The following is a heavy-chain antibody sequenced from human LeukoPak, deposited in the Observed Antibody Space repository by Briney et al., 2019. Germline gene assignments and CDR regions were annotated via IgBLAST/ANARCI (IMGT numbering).Heavy chain of an antibody. Sequence: GASAKVSCKASGGTFSSYAISWVRQAPGQGLEWMGGIIPILGIANYAQKFQGRVTITADKSTSTAYMELSSLRSEDTAVYYCASRKDSSGSDYWGQGTLVTVSS. V-gene: IGHV1-69*10. CDR1: GGTFSSYA. CDR3: ASRKDSSGSDY. J-gene: IGHJ4*02. D-gene: IGHD3-22*01. CDR2: IIPILGIA.